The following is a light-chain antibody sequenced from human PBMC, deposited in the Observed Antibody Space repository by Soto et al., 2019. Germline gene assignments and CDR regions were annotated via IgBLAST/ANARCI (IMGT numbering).Light chain of an antibody. CDR2: GAS. CDR1: QSVSSNF. J-gene: IGKJ1*01. Sequence: EIVLTQSPGTLSLSPGESVTLSCRASQSVSSNFLAWYQQKPGQAPRLLIYGASNRAAGIPDRFSGSGSGTDFTLTISRLEPEDFAVYYCHQYSSSRRTFGQGTKVDIK. CDR3: HQYSSSRRT. V-gene: IGKV3-20*01.